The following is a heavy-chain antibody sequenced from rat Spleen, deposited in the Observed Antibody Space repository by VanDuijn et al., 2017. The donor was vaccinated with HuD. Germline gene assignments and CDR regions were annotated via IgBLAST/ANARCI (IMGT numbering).Heavy chain of an antibody. Sequence: EVQLVESGGGLVQPGRSLKLSCAASGFTFSDYYMAWVRQAPTKGLEWVATISYDGSSTYYRDSVKGRFTISRDNAKSTLYLQMDSLRSEDTATYYCARHGLGEDYWGQGVMVTVSS. CDR1: GFTFSDYY. V-gene: IGHV5-7*01. CDR3: ARHGLGEDY. D-gene: IGHD5-1*01. J-gene: IGHJ2*01. CDR2: ISYDGSST.